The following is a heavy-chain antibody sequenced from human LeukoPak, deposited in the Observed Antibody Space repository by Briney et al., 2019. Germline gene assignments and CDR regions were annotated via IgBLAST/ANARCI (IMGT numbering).Heavy chain of an antibody. Sequence: PSETLSLTCSVSGGSISRYYWRWIRKPPGKGLEWIGYIYYSGSTNYTPSLKSRVTISVETSKNQFSLKLGSVTAADTAVYYCARASFSSGWYVYWGQGTLVTVSS. CDR3: ARASFSSGWYVY. CDR1: GGSISRYY. V-gene: IGHV4-59*01. CDR2: IYYSGST. D-gene: IGHD6-13*01. J-gene: IGHJ4*02.